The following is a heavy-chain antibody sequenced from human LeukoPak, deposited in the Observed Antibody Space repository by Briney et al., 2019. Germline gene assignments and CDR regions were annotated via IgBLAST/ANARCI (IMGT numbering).Heavy chain of an antibody. CDR1: GGTFSSYA. D-gene: IGHD2-2*01. V-gene: IGHV1-69*13. CDR2: IIPIFGTA. CDR3: ARDSGSCSSTSCSHLFDY. Sequence: AAPVKVSCKASGGTFSSYAISWVRQAPGQGLEWMGGIIPIFGTANYAQKFQGRVTITADESTSTAYMELSSLRSEDTAVYYCARDSGSCSSTSCSHLFDYWGQGTLVTVSS. J-gene: IGHJ4*02.